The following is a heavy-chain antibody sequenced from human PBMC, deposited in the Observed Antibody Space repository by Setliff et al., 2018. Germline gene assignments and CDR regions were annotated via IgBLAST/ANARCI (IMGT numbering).Heavy chain of an antibody. CDR3: ARLRAPGSHGLDP. J-gene: IGHJ5*02. CDR2: ITGNGGAT. CDR1: GFTFSNYA. D-gene: IGHD3-10*01. Sequence: PGGSLRLSCAASGFTFSNYAMGWVRQGPGNRLEWVSVITGNGGATYYMGSVKGRFTISRDNSENKLYLQMNSLSAEDTAIYYCARLRAPGSHGLDPWGQGTLVTVSS. V-gene: IGHV3-23*01.